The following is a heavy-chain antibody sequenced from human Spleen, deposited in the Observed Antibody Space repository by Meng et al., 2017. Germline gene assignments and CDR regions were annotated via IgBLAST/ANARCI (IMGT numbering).Heavy chain of an antibody. D-gene: IGHD3-16*01. CDR1: GFSLSSSEVA. Sequence: ISLKGSGTTLVQPTHALTLTCTFSGFSLSSSEVAVGWIRQPPGKALEWLALIYCDAEIHYSPTLNSRLPLTKDTSKNQVVLTVTNMDPVDTAPFYCAHRRGGYFDYWGQGTLVTVSS. V-gene: IGHV2-5*02. CDR3: AHRRGGYFDY. CDR2: IYCDAEI. J-gene: IGHJ4*02.